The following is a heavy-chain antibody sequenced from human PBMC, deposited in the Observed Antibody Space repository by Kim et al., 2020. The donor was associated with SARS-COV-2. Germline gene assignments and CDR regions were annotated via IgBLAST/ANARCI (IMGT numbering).Heavy chain of an antibody. Sequence: FTISRDNAKNTLYLQMNSLRAEDTAVYYCARAQTRSVVPAAMGGYYGMDVWGQGTTVTVSS. J-gene: IGHJ6*02. CDR3: ARAQTRSVVPAAMGGYYGMDV. V-gene: IGHV3-74*01. D-gene: IGHD2-2*01.